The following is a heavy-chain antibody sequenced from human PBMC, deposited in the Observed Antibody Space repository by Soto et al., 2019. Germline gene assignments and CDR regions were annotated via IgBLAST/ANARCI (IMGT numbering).Heavy chain of an antibody. Sequence: WETLSLTCTVSGGSICSYDWSWIRQPPGKGLEWIGYIYFSGGTNYTPSLKSRVTISVDTSKNQFSLKLSSVTAADTAVYYCARRYSSAFDIWGQGTMVTVSS. CDR2: IYFSGGT. J-gene: IGHJ3*02. CDR1: GGSICSYD. V-gene: IGHV4-59*08. CDR3: ARRYSSAFDI. D-gene: IGHD6-13*01.